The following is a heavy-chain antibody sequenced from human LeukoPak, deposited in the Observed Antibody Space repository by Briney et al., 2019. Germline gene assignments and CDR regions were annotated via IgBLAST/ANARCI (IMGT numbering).Heavy chain of an antibody. D-gene: IGHD5-18*01. Sequence: PSETLSLTCTVSGGSISSSTSYWGWIRQPPGKGLEWIGSSYYSGSTYYNPSLKSRVTISVDTSKNQFSLKLSSVTAADTAVYYCAREGRGYSYGLFDYWGQGTLVTVSS. CDR2: SYYSGST. V-gene: IGHV4-39*02. CDR1: GGSISSSTSY. J-gene: IGHJ4*02. CDR3: AREGRGYSYGLFDY.